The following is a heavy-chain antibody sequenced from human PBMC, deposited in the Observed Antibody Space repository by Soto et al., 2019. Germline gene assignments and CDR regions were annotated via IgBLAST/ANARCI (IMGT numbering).Heavy chain of an antibody. CDR2: ISAYNGNT. J-gene: IGHJ4*02. Sequence: GASVKVSCKASGYTFTSYGISWLRQAPGQGLEWMGWISAYNGNTNYAQKLQGRVTMTTDTSTSTAYMELRSLRSDDTAVYYCARSPTTVTTYYFEYWGQGTLVTVSS. CDR3: ARSPTTVTTYYFEY. D-gene: IGHD4-17*01. CDR1: GYTFTSYG. V-gene: IGHV1-18*04.